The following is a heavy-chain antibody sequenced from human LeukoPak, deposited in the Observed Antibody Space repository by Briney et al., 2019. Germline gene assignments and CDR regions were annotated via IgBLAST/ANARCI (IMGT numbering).Heavy chain of an antibody. D-gene: IGHD4/OR15-4a*01. Sequence: GGSLRLSCAASGFTFSSYWMSWVRQAPGKGLERAANIKQDGSEKYYVDSVKGRFTISRDNAKNSLYLQMNSLRAEDTAVYYCAKWAKYLGFDYWGQGTLVTVSS. V-gene: IGHV3-7*05. CDR2: IKQDGSEK. CDR3: AKWAKYLGFDY. J-gene: IGHJ4*02. CDR1: GFTFSSYW.